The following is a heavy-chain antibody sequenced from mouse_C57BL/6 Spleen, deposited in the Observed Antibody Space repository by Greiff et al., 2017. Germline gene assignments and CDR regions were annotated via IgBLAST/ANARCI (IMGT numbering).Heavy chain of an antibody. CDR2: ISYDGSN. CDR1: GYSITSGYY. V-gene: IGHV3-6*01. CDR3: ATQATWAMDY. J-gene: IGHJ4*01. D-gene: IGHD3-2*02. Sequence: DVQLQESGPGLVKPSQSLSLTCSVTGYSITSGYYWNWIRQFPGNKLEWMGYISYDGSNNYNPSLKNRISITRDTSKNQFFLKLNSVTTEDTATYYCATQATWAMDYWGQGTSVTVSS.